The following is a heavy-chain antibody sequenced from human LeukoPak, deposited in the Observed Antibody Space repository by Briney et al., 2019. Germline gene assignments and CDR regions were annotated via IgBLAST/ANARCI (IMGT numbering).Heavy chain of an antibody. D-gene: IGHD3-10*01. CDR1: GFIFRDNG. V-gene: IGHV3-30*02. CDR3: ARVPFTMGYYGSVTFYGFDY. Sequence: PGGSLRLSCAASGFIFRDNGMHWVRQAPGKGLEGVAFIRYDGSHQYSVDSVKGRFTISRDNSKNTLYLQMHSLRPEDTAVFYCARVPFTMGYYGSVTFYGFDYWGQGTLVTVSS. CDR2: IRYDGSHQ. J-gene: IGHJ4*02.